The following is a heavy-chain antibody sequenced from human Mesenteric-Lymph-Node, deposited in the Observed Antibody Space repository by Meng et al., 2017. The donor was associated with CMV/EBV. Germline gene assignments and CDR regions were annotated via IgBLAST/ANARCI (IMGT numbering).Heavy chain of an antibody. CDR1: GDSVSYSSTT. CDR3: TTGRGDGSYSSFDY. D-gene: IGHD1-26*01. J-gene: IGHJ4*02. V-gene: IGHV6-1*01. Sequence: SCAISGDSVSYSSTTWNWIRQSPSRGLEWLGRTYYRSKWYIDHALSVKSRITINPDTSKNQFSLHLNSVTPEDTAVYYCTTGRGDGSYSSFDYWGQGILVTVSS. CDR2: TYYRSKWYI.